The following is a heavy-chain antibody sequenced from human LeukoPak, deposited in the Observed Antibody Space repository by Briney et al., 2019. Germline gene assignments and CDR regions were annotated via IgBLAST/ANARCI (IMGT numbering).Heavy chain of an antibody. CDR3: ASAKNYYYYMDV. CDR1: RFTVSSNY. CDR2: IYTGGST. Sequence: GGSLRLSCAASRFTVSSNYMSWVRQAPGNGLEWVSVIYTGGSTYYAASVKGRFTISRDNSKNTLYLQMNSLRAEDTAVYYCASAKNYYYYMDVWGKGTTVTVSS. J-gene: IGHJ6*03. V-gene: IGHV3-53*01.